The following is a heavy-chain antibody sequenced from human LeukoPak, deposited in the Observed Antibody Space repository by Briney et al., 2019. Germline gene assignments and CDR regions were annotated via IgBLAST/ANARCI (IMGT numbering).Heavy chain of an antibody. Sequence: GGSLRLSCGASGFTISSNYMSWVRQAPGKGLEWVSVMYVGGNTNYADSVKGRFTISRDNSKNTVFLQMNSLRADDTAVYYCARDSMEHPGGDAFDIWGQGTMVTVSS. D-gene: IGHD2/OR15-2a*01. CDR3: ARDSMEHPGGDAFDI. J-gene: IGHJ3*02. CDR1: GFTISSNY. V-gene: IGHV3-53*01. CDR2: MYVGGNT.